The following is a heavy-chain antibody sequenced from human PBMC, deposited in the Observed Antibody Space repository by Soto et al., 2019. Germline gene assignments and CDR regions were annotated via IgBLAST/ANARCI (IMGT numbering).Heavy chain of an antibody. V-gene: IGHV1-69*02. CDR2: IIPVLGVE. CDR3: AKSPIAGSAARSYYGMDV. Sequence: QVQLVQSGAEVKKPGSSVKVSCKASGGSFTSLIITWVRQAPGQGLEWMGRIIPVLGVEYYAQKFQGRVTITADKSTTKAYTELTSLTSEDTAVYYCAKSPIAGSAARSYYGMDVWGRGTTVTVSS. D-gene: IGHD6-6*01. J-gene: IGHJ6*02. CDR1: GGSFTSLI.